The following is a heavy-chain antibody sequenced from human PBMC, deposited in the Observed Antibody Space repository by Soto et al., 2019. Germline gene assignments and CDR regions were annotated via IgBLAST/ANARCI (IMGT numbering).Heavy chain of an antibody. CDR3: ARDLRRYFFWLSHPLVVAVAVNLDY. CDR2: ISAYNGNT. D-gene: IGHD3-9*01. CDR1: GYTFTSYG. J-gene: IGHJ4*02. V-gene: IGHV1-18*01. Sequence: ASVKVSCKASGYTFTSYGISWVRQAPGQGLGWMGWISAYNGNTNYAQKQQGRVTMTTDTSTSTAYMELRSLRSDDTAVYYCARDLRRYFFWLSHPLVVAVAVNLDYWGQGTLVTVSS.